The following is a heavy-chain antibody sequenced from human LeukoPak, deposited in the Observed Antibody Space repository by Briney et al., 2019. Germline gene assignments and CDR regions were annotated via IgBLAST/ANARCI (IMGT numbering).Heavy chain of an antibody. CDR1: GYTFTGYS. V-gene: IGHV1-2*02. CDR2: INPNSGDT. J-gene: IGHJ5*02. D-gene: IGHD3-9*01. Sequence: ASVKVSCKASGYTFTGYSIHWVRQAPGQGLEWMGWINPNSGDTNYAQKFQGRVTMTSDTSISTAYMELRRLRSDDTAVYYCARPAYYDILTDDPSNNWFDPWGQGTLVTVSS. CDR3: ARPAYYDILTDDPSNNWFDP.